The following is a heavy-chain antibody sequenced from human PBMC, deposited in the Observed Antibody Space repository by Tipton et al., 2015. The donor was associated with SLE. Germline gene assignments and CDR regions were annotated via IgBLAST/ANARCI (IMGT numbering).Heavy chain of an antibody. D-gene: IGHD3-3*01. Sequence: LRLSCIVSGFTFSNNWMAWVRQAPGKGLEWIGNVYYSGSTNHNPSLKSRVTISVDTSKNQFSLKLNSVTAADTAIYYCAGAVDPSEGRNFWSLFYWGQGSLVTVSS. V-gene: IGHV4-59*01. CDR1: GFTFSNNW. CDR3: AGAVDPSEGRNFWSLFY. J-gene: IGHJ4*02. CDR2: VYYSGST.